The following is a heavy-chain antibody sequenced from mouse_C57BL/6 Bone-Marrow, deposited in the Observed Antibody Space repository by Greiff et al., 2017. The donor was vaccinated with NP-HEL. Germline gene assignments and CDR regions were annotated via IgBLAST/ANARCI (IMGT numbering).Heavy chain of an antibody. V-gene: IGHV5-12*01. J-gene: IGHJ4*01. Sequence: EVKLMESGGGLVQPGGSLKLSCAASGFTFSDYYMYWVRQTPEKRLEWVAYISNGGGSTYYPDTVKGRFTISRDNAKNTLYLQMSRLKSEDTAMYYCARPITTVVAPYYAMDYWGQGTSVTVSS. CDR1: GFTFSDYY. CDR2: ISNGGGST. CDR3: ARPITTVVAPYYAMDY. D-gene: IGHD1-1*01.